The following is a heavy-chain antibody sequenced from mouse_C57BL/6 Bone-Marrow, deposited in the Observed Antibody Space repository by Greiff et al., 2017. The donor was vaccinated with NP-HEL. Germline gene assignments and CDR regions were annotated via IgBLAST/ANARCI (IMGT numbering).Heavy chain of an antibody. D-gene: IGHD4-1*01. CDR1: GFTFSSYT. V-gene: IGHV5-9*01. Sequence: EVMLEESGGGLVKPGGSLKLSCAASGFTFSSYTMSWVRQTPEKRLEWVATISGGGGNTYYPDSVKGRFTISRDNAKNTLYLQMSSLRSEDTALYYCARQGGLGGYWGQGTTLTVSS. CDR2: ISGGGGNT. CDR3: ARQGGLGGY. J-gene: IGHJ2*01.